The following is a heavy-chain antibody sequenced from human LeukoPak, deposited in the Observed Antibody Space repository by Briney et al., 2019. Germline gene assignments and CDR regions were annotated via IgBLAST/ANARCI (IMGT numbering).Heavy chain of an antibody. D-gene: IGHD2-2*02. Sequence: GRSLRLSCAASGFTFTDYAMGWVRQAPGKGLDWVSAIRGRGSSKYYAESVKGRFTISRDNSKNTLYLQMNNLRAEDAAVYYCAKDGCTSPTCYINYWGRGTLLTVSS. V-gene: IGHV3-23*01. CDR3: AKDGCTSPTCYINY. J-gene: IGHJ4*02. CDR2: IRGRGSSK. CDR1: GFTFTDYA.